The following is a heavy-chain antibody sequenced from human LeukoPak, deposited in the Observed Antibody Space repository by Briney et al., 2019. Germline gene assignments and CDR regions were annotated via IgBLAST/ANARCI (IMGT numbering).Heavy chain of an antibody. V-gene: IGHV3-23*01. CDR2: ISGSGGST. CDR1: GFTFSSYA. CDR3: AKTEAYYYYYYGMDV. Sequence: GGSLRLSCAASGFTFSSYAMSWVRQAPGKGLGWVSAISGSGGSTYYADSVKGRFTISRDNSKNTLYLQMNSLRAEDTAVYYCAKTEAYYYYYYGMDVWGQGTTVTVSS. J-gene: IGHJ6*02.